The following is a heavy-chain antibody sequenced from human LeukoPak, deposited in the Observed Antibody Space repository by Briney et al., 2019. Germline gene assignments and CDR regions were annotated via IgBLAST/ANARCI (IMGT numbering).Heavy chain of an antibody. Sequence: SETLSLTCTVSGDSISSYYWSWIRQPPGKWLEWIGFIYYSGSTNYNPSLKSRVTISVDTSKNQFSLKLSSVTAADTAVYYCARHTGGWGSFDYWGQGTLVTVSS. CDR2: IYYSGST. CDR1: GDSISSYY. CDR3: ARHTGGWGSFDY. V-gene: IGHV4-59*08. D-gene: IGHD7-27*01. J-gene: IGHJ4*02.